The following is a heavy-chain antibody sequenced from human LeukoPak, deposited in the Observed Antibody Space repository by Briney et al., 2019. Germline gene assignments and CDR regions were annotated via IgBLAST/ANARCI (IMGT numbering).Heavy chain of an antibody. Sequence: SVKVSCKASGGTFSSYTISWVRQAPGQGLEWMGRIIPILGIANYAQKFQGRVTITADESTSTAYMELSSLRSEDTAVYYCARGGDSITMILNWFDPWGQGTLVTVSS. V-gene: IGHV1-69*02. D-gene: IGHD3-22*01. CDR3: ARGGDSITMILNWFDP. CDR2: IIPILGIA. CDR1: GGTFSSYT. J-gene: IGHJ5*02.